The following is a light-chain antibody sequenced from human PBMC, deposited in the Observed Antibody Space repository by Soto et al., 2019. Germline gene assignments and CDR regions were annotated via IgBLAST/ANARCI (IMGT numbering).Light chain of an antibody. V-gene: IGKV3-11*01. J-gene: IGKJ5*01. Sequence: EVVLTQSPATLSMSPGERVTLSCRACQSVSTFVAWYQHKPGQAPRPVIYDTFKRAPGVPDRFSGGGSGTDFSLTISSLEPEDFAVYYCQQRARWPMPFGQGTRLELK. CDR2: DTF. CDR1: QSVSTF. CDR3: QQRARWPMP.